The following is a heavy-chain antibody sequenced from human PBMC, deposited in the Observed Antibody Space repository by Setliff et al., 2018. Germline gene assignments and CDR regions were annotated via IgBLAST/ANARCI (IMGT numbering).Heavy chain of an antibody. CDR2: IIPILGIA. J-gene: IGHJ4*02. CDR1: GGTFSSYA. D-gene: IGHD1-26*01. CDR3: ARDPKLVRAPERAFDY. Sequence: ASVKVSCKASGGTFSSYAISWVRQAPGQGLEWMGGIIPILGIANYAQKFQGRVTITTDESTSTAYMERSSLRSEDTAVYYCARDPKLVRAPERAFDYWGQGTQVTVSS. V-gene: IGHV1-69*10.